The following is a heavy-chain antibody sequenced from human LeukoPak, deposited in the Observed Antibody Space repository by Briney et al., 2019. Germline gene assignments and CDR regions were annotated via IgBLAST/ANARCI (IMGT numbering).Heavy chain of an antibody. J-gene: IGHJ1*01. D-gene: IGHD1-26*01. Sequence: ASVKVSCKVSGYTLTELSMHWVRQAPGKGLEWMGGFDPEDGETIYAQKFQGRVTMTEDTSTDTAYMELSSLRSEDTAVYYCATTPPSSGSYLAEYFQHWGQGTLVTVSS. CDR3: ATTPPSSGSYLAEYFQH. V-gene: IGHV1-24*01. CDR2: FDPEDGET. CDR1: GYTLTELS.